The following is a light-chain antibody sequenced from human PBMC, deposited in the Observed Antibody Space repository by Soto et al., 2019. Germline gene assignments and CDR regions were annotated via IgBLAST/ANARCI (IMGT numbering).Light chain of an antibody. CDR3: QQYNSYSPT. V-gene: IGKV1-5*01. J-gene: IGKJ3*01. CDR2: DAS. Sequence: DIQMTQSPSTLSASVGDRVTITCRASQSISSWLAGYQQKPGKAPKLLIYDASSLESGVPSRFSGSGSGTEFTLTISSLQPDDFATYYCQQYNSYSPTFGPGTKVDIK. CDR1: QSISSW.